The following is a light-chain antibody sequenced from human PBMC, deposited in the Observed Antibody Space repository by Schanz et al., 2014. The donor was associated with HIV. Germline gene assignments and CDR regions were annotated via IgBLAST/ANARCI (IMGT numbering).Light chain of an antibody. V-gene: IGLV2-8*01. CDR1: SGDVSVHNY. CDR2: DVS. J-gene: IGLJ2*01. Sequence: QSALTQPPAASGSPGQSVTISCTEASGDVSVHNYVSWYQQHPGKAPKLIIFDVSERPSAVPDRFSGSKSGNTASLTVSGLQPEDEADYYCSSYGGNNNLLFGGGTKLTVL. CDR3: SSYGGNNNLL.